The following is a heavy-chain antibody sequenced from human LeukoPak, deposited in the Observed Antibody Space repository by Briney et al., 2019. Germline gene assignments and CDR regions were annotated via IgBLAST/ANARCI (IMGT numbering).Heavy chain of an antibody. J-gene: IGHJ4*02. CDR3: AKSGYSSSWPLAKYYFDY. Sequence: GGSLRLSCAASGFTFSSYAMSWVRQAPGKGLEWVSAISGSGGSTYYADSVKGRFTISRDNSKNTLYLQMNSLRAEDTAVYYCAKSGYSSSWPLAKYYFDYWGQGTLVTVS. D-gene: IGHD6-13*01. CDR1: GFTFSSYA. V-gene: IGHV3-23*01. CDR2: ISGSGGST.